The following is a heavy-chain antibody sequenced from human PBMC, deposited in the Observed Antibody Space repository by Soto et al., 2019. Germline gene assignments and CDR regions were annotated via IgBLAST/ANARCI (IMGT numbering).Heavy chain of an antibody. D-gene: IGHD3-10*01. CDR1: GGSISSYY. V-gene: IGHV4-59*12. CDR2: IYYSGST. J-gene: IGHJ6*02. Sequence: TSETLSLTCTVSGGSISSYYWSWIRQPPGKGLEWIGYIYYSGSTNYNPSLKSRVTISVDTSKNQFSLKLSSVTAADTAVYYCARSQVLLWFGELLRGYYYYGMDVWGQGTTVTVSS. CDR3: ARSQVLLWFGELLRGYYYYGMDV.